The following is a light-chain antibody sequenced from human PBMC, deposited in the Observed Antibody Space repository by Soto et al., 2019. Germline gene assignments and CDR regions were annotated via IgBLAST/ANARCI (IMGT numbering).Light chain of an antibody. Sequence: DIQMTQSPSTLSASLGDRVTITCRASQSISRWLAWYQQKPGKAPKVLIYDASNLESGVPSRFRGSGSGTEFTLTISRPQPDDFATYYCQHYNSYSMYTFGQGTKLEI. CDR3: QHYNSYSMYT. CDR2: DAS. CDR1: QSISRW. V-gene: IGKV1-5*01. J-gene: IGKJ2*01.